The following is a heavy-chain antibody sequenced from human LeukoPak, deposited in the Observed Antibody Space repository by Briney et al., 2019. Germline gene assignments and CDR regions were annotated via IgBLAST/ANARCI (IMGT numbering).Heavy chain of an antibody. V-gene: IGHV3-21*01. CDR1: GFTFGDYA. D-gene: IGHD6-13*01. Sequence: GGSLRLSCTASGFTFGDYAMNWVRQAPGKGLEWVSSISSSSSYIYYADSVKGRFTISRDNAKNSLYLQMNSLRAEDTAVYYCARGFIAAVGNCDYWEQGTLVTVSS. CDR3: ARGFIAAVGNCDY. J-gene: IGHJ4*02. CDR2: ISSSSSYI.